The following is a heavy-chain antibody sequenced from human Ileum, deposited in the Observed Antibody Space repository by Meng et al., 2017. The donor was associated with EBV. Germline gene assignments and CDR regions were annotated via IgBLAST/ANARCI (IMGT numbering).Heavy chain of an antibody. D-gene: IGHD2-15*01. J-gene: IGHJ4*02. Sequence: QVTLQESGPGLVKPSGPLSPTCTVSSGSISSYYWSWIRQPPGKGLEWIGYIYYSGSTNYNPSLKSRVTISVDTSKNQFSLNLSSVAAADTAVYYCARGGWSLDYWGQGTLVTVSS. CDR1: SGSISSYY. CDR2: IYYSGST. CDR3: ARGGWSLDY. V-gene: IGHV4-59*08.